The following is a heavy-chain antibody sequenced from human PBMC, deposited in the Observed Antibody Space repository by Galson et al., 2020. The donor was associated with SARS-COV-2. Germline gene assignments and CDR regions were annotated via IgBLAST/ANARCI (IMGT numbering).Heavy chain of an antibody. J-gene: IGHJ4*02. D-gene: IGHD6-19*01. CDR1: GFIFSSYA. Sequence: GESLKISCAASGFIFSSYAMRWVRQAPGKGLEWVSEISSSGGSTYYADSVKGRFTISRDNSKNTLYLQMNSLRAEDTAVYYCAKAPIVVTGAQMYYFDYWGQGTLVTVSS. CDR3: AKAPIVVTGAQMYYFDY. V-gene: IGHV3-23*01. CDR2: ISSSGGST.